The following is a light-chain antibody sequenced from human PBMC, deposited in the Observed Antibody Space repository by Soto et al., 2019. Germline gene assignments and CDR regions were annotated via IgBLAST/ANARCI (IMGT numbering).Light chain of an antibody. CDR2: AAS. CDR1: QSISSY. V-gene: IGKV1-39*01. CDR3: QQSYSTIT. Sequence: IHMTLSPSSLSVSVGDRVTITCRASQSISSYLNWYQQKPGKAPKLLIYAASSLQSGVPSRFSGIGSGTDFTLTISSLKPEDFATDYCQQSYSTITFGQGTRLEIK. J-gene: IGKJ5*01.